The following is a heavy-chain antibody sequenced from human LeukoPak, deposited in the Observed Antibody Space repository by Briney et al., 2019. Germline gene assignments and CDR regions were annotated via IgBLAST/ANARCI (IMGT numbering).Heavy chain of an antibody. CDR2: ISSNGGRT. Sequence: GGSLRLSCGASRFTFSSYVMNWVRQAPGKGLEYVSAISSNGGRTYYANSVKGRFTISRDNSKNTLYLQMGSLRAEDMAVYYCAGSAWHSPFFDTSGPPDWFDPWGQGTLVTVSS. J-gene: IGHJ5*02. CDR3: AGSAWHSPFFDTSGPPDWFDP. V-gene: IGHV3-64*01. CDR1: RFTFSSYV. D-gene: IGHD6-19*01.